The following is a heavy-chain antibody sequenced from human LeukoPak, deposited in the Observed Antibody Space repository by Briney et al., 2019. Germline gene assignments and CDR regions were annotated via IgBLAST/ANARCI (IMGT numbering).Heavy chain of an antibody. CDR1: GGSISSRSYY. Sequence: PSETLSLTCTVSGGSISSRSYYWGWIRQPPGTGLEWIGNIYYDGSTYYNPSLKSRATISVDTSKNQFSLKLSSVTAADTAVYYCARDRSRWDLLPFDYWGQGALVTVSS. CDR3: ARDRSRWDLLPFDY. J-gene: IGHJ4*02. D-gene: IGHD1-26*01. V-gene: IGHV4-39*07. CDR2: IYYDGST.